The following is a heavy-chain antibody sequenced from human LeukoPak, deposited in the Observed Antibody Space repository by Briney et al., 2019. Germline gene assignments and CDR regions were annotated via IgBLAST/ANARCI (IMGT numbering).Heavy chain of an antibody. D-gene: IGHD3-22*01. V-gene: IGHV3-43D*03. Sequence: PGGSLRLSCAASGFTFDDYAMHWVRQAPGKGLEWVSLISWDGGSTYYADSVKGRFTISRDNSKNSLYLQMNSLRAEDTALYYCAKEGDDYDSSGYRLYFDYWGQGTLVTVSS. CDR3: AKEGDDYDSSGYRLYFDY. CDR2: ISWDGGST. J-gene: IGHJ4*02. CDR1: GFTFDDYA.